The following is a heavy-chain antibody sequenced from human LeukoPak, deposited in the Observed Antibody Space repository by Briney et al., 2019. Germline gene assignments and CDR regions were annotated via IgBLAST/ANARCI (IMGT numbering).Heavy chain of an antibody. CDR1: GFTFSSYA. CDR2: ISDSGGST. J-gene: IGHJ4*02. CDR3: AKDRGHIFWGDDY. V-gene: IGHV3-23*01. D-gene: IGHD3-16*01. Sequence: GESLRLSCAASGFTFSSYAMRWILQPPGKGLEWLSAISDSGGSTFYTDSVKGRFTISRDNSKNTLYLQMNSLRAEDTAVYYCAKDRGHIFWGDDYWGQGNLVTVSS.